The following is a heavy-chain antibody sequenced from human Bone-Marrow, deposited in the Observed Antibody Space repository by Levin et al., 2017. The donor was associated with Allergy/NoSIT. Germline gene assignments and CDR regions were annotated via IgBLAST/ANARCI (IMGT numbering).Heavy chain of an antibody. CDR1: GFTFDDYA. D-gene: IGHD2-21*02. CDR3: AKDISPRIGVVVTARRGRFDY. Sequence: GGSLRLSCAASGFTFDDYAMHWVRQAPGKGLEWVSGISWNSGSIGYADSVKGRFTISRDNAKNSLYLQMNSLRAEDTALYYCAKDISPRIGVVVTARRGRFDYWGQGTLVTVSS. V-gene: IGHV3-9*01. CDR2: ISWNSGSI. J-gene: IGHJ4*02.